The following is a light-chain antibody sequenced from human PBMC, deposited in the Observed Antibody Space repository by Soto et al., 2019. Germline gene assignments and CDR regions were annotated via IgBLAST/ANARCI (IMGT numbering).Light chain of an antibody. J-gene: IGKJ1*01. CDR2: KAS. V-gene: IGKV1-5*03. CDR3: QQYKSPSWT. CDR1: QSLNNW. Sequence: DIQMTQSPSTLSASVGDRVTITCRASQSLNNWLAWYQQKPGNAPKLLIYKASSLESGVPSRFSGSGSGTEFTLTISSLQPDDCATYSCQQYKSPSWTFGQGTKVEIK.